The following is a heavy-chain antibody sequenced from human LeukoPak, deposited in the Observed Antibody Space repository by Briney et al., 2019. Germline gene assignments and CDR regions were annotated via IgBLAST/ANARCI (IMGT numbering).Heavy chain of an antibody. J-gene: IGHJ4*02. CDR1: GFTFSSYS. CDR3: ARESPLLWFGELLN. Sequence: PGGSLRLSCEASGFTFSSYSVNWVRQAPGKGLEWVAVISYDGSNKYYADSVKGRFTISRDNSKNTLYLQMNSLRAEDTAVYYCARESPLLWFGELLNWGQGTLVTVSS. CDR2: ISYDGSNK. D-gene: IGHD3-10*01. V-gene: IGHV3-30*04.